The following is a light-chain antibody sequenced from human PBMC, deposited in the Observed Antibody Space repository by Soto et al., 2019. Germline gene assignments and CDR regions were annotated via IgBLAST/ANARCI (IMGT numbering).Light chain of an antibody. CDR1: SSTVGGFNV. V-gene: IGLV2-23*01. Sequence: QSVLTQPASVSGSPGQSITISCTGTSSTVGGFNVVSWYQQHPGKAPKVIIYEGIKRPSGVSNRFSGSNSGSTASLTISGLQAEDEADYYCCSHVGATTYVFGNGTKVTVL. CDR2: EGI. J-gene: IGLJ1*01. CDR3: CSHVGATTYV.